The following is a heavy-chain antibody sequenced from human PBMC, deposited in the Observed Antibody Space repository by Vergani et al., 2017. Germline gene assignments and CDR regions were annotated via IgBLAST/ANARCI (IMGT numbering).Heavy chain of an antibody. CDR3: AGGGWYGSGLYYFDF. J-gene: IGHJ4*02. CDR1: GYTFTNYP. Sequence: QVQLLQSGSELKKPGASVRISCEASGYTFTNYPLIWVRQAPGQGLEWMGAIIPIFGETYYGQKFQGRVTITADESTATAYLALNSLRSDDTAVYYCAGGGWYGSGLYYFDFWGQGTLVTVSS. CDR2: IIPIFGET. D-gene: IGHD6-19*01. V-gene: IGHV1-69*01.